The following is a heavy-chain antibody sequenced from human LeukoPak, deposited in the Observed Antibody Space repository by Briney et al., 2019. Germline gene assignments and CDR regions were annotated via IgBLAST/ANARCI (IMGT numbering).Heavy chain of an antibody. Sequence: GGSLRLSCAASGFTFSSYAMSWVRQAPGKGLEWVSAISGSGGSTYYADSVKGRFTISRDNSKNTLYLQMNSLRAEDAAVYYCAKDDSDYDILTGYSPYFDYWGQGTLVTVSS. CDR2: ISGSGGST. CDR1: GFTFSSYA. D-gene: IGHD3-9*01. J-gene: IGHJ4*02. V-gene: IGHV3-23*01. CDR3: AKDDSDYDILTGYSPYFDY.